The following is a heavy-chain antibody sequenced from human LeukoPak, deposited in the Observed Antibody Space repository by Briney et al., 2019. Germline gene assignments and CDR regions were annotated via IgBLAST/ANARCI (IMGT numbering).Heavy chain of an antibody. CDR2: ISSSSSTI. Sequence: GGSLRLSCAASGFTFSSYSMNWVRQAPGKGLEWVSYISSSSSTIYYADSVKGRFTISRDNAKNSLYLQMNSLRDEDTAVYYCARDRVITMIVVGGYYYGMDVWGQGTTVTVSS. J-gene: IGHJ6*02. CDR1: GFTFSSYS. V-gene: IGHV3-48*02. D-gene: IGHD3-22*01. CDR3: ARDRVITMIVVGGYYYGMDV.